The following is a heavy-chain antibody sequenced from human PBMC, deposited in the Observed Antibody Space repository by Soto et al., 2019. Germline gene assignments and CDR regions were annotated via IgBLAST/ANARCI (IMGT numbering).Heavy chain of an antibody. J-gene: IGHJ4*02. D-gene: IGHD5-18*01. CDR1: GFTFSDYY. CDR2: ISSSGSTI. V-gene: IGHV3-11*01. Sequence: GGSLRLSCAASGFTFSDYYMSWIRQAPGKGLEWVSYISSSGSTIYYADSVKGRFTISRDNAKNSLYLQMNSLRAEDTAVYYCARHPFARPRPRWIQLGELDYWGQGTLVTVSS. CDR3: ARHPFARPRPRWIQLGELDY.